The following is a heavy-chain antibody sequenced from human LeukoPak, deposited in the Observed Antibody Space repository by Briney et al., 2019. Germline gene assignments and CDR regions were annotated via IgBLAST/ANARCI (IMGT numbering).Heavy chain of an antibody. CDR3: ARIIVVTTHFDY. V-gene: IGHV4-39*01. D-gene: IGHD3-22*01. J-gene: IGHJ4*02. CDR1: GGSISSGSYF. Sequence: PSETLSLTCTVSGGSISSGSYFWGWIRQPPGKGLEWIGTISYNGSTYYNPSLKSQVTISVDTSKNQFSLNLSSVTAADTAFYYCARIIVVTTHFDYWGQGALVTVSS. CDR2: ISYNGST.